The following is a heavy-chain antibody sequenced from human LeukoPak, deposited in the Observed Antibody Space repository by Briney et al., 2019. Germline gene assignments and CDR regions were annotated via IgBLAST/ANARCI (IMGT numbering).Heavy chain of an antibody. CDR2: IYYNGNT. CDR1: GGSIGGHTFY. D-gene: IGHD6-19*01. V-gene: IGHV4-39*01. Sequence: PSETLSLTCNVSGGSIGGHTFYWDWIRQPPGKGLEWIATIYYNGNTFYNPSLESRVVISIDMSKSQFSLHLSSVTAADTAIYYCARLTALAGHRGAFDIWGPGTMVTVSS. CDR3: ARLTALAGHRGAFDI. J-gene: IGHJ3*02.